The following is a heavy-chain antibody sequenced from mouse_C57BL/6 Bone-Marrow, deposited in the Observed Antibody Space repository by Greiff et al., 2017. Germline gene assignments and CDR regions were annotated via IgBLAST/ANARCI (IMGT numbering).Heavy chain of an antibody. CDR3: ARSGGNDYDWDPAWFAY. CDR2: IYPGSGNT. D-gene: IGHD2-4*01. Sequence: QVQLKQSGAELVRPGASVKLSCKASGYTFTDYYINWVKQRPGQGLEWIARIYPGSGNTYYNEKFKGKATLTAEKSSSTAYMQLSSLTSEDSAVYFCARSGGNDYDWDPAWFAYWGQGTLVTVSA. J-gene: IGHJ3*01. CDR1: GYTFTDYY. V-gene: IGHV1-76*01.